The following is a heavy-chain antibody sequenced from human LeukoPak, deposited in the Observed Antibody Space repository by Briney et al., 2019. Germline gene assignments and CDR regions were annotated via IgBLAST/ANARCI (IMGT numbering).Heavy chain of an antibody. J-gene: IGHJ2*01. CDR1: GFSFSDYY. CDR3: TRGGNFWYFDL. V-gene: IGHV3-11*04. CDR2: ISSSIRTT. Sequence: GGSLRLSCAASGFSFSDYYMSWIRLAPGKGLEWISYISSSIRTTYYTDSVRGRFTISRDNPKNSLYLQMNSLRVEDTAVYYCTRGGNFWYFDLWGRGTLVTVSS.